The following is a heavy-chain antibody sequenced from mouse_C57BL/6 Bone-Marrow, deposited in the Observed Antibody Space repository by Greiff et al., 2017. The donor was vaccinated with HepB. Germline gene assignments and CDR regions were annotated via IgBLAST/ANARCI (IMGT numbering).Heavy chain of an antibody. CDR1: GYTFTSYT. D-gene: IGHD3-1*01. J-gene: IGHJ4*01. CDR3: ARSGYAMDY. V-gene: IGHV1-4*01. CDR2: INPSSGYT. Sequence: VKLMESGAELARPGASVKMSCKASGYTFTSYTMHWVKQRPGQGLEWIGYINPSSGYTKYNQKFKDKATLTADKSSSTAYMQLSSLTSEDSAVYYCARSGYAMDYWGQGTSVTVSS.